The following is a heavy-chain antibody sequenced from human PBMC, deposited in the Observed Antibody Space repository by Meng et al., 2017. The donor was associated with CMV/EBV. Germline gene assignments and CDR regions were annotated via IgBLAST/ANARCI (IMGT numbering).Heavy chain of an antibody. CDR1: GSSFTSYW. Sequence: GESLKISCKGSGSSFTSYWIGWVRQMPGKGLEWMGIIYPGDSDTRYSPSFQGQVTISADKSISTAYLQWSSLKASDTAMYYCARSTGIWFGELFLDYWGQGTLVTVSS. D-gene: IGHD3-10*01. V-gene: IGHV5-51*01. CDR2: IYPGDSDT. J-gene: IGHJ4*02. CDR3: ARSTGIWFGELFLDY.